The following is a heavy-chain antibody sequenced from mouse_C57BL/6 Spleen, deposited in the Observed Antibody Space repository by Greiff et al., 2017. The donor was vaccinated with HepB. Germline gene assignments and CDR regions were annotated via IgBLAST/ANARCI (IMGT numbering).Heavy chain of an antibody. Sequence: EVKVVESGGGLVKPGGSLKLSCAASGFTFSDYGMHWVRQAPEKGLEWVAYISSGSSTIYYADTVKGRFTISRDNAKNTLFLQMTSLRSEDTAMYYCARGDYYGSSYPAWFAYWGQGTLVTVSA. CDR3: ARGDYYGSSYPAWFAY. CDR1: GFTFSDYG. CDR2: ISSGSSTI. J-gene: IGHJ3*01. V-gene: IGHV5-17*01. D-gene: IGHD1-1*01.